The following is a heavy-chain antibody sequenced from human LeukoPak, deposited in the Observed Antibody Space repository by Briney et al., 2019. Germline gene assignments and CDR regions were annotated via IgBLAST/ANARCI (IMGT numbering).Heavy chain of an antibody. V-gene: IGHV1-2*02. Sequence: EASVKVSCKASGYTFIGYYIHWVRQAPGQGLEWMGWINPNSGVTNYAQRFQGRVTMTRDTSISTAYMELRSLRSDDTAVYYCVRGFDSSGPYDLDYWGQGTLVTVSS. J-gene: IGHJ4*02. CDR2: INPNSGVT. CDR3: VRGFDSSGPYDLDY. D-gene: IGHD3-22*01. CDR1: GYTFIGYY.